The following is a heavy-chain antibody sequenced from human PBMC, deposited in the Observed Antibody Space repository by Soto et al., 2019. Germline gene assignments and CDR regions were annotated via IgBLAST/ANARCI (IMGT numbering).Heavy chain of an antibody. J-gene: IGHJ2*01. CDR1: GGSISSGGYY. CDR2: IYYSGST. V-gene: IGHV4-31*03. D-gene: IGHD3-10*01. CDR3: ARALIWFRQLLSKYWYFDL. Sequence: QVQLQESGAGLVKPSQTLSLTCTVSGGSISSGGYYWSWIRQHPGKGLEWIGYIYYSGSTYYNPSLKSRVTISVDTSKNQFSLKLSSVTAADTAVYYCARALIWFRQLLSKYWYFDLWGRGTLVTVSS.